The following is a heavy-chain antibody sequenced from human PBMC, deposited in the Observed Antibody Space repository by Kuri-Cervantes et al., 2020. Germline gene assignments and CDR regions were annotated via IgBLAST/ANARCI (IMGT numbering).Heavy chain of an antibody. CDR1: GYTFTSYA. J-gene: IGHJ1*01. D-gene: IGHD4-17*01. CDR2: INAGNDNT. V-gene: IGHV1-3*01. CDR3: ARTTVRTGYFQH. Sequence: ASVKVSCKASGYTFTSYAMHWVRQAPGQRLEWMGWINAGNDNTKYSQKFQGRVTITRDTSASTAYMELSSLRSEDTAVYYCARTTVRTGYFQHWGQGTLVTVSS.